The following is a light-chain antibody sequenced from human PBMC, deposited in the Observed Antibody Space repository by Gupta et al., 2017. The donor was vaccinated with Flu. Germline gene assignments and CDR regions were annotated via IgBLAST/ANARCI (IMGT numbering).Light chain of an antibody. CDR3: SSYTSSSTVV. V-gene: IGLV2-14*01. CDR2: EVS. CDR1: SSDVGGYNY. J-gene: IGLJ2*01. Sequence: SALTQPASVSGSPGQSITIPCPGTSSDVGGYNYVSWYQQHPGKAPKLMIYEVSNRPSGVSNRFSGSKSGNTASLTISGLQAEDEADYYCSSYTSSSTVVFGGGTKLTVL.